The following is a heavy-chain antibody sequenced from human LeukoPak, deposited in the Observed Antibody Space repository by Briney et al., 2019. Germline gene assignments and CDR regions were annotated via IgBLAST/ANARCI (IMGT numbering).Heavy chain of an antibody. CDR1: GYSFTSYW. Sequence: GESLKISCKGSGYSFTSYWISWVRQMTGKGLGWMGRIDSSDSYTNYSPSFPGHVTISADKSISTAYLQWSSLKASDTAMYYCARVDTAMVFDYWGQGTLVTVSS. CDR2: IDSSDSYT. CDR3: ARVDTAMVFDY. J-gene: IGHJ4*02. D-gene: IGHD5-18*01. V-gene: IGHV5-10-1*01.